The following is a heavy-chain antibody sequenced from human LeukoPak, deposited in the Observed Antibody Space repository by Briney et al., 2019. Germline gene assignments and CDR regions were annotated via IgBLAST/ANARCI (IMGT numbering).Heavy chain of an antibody. Sequence: GGSLRLSCAASGFTFNKAWMNWDRQAPGKGLEWVSSISSSSSYIYYADSVKGRFTISRDDAKNSLYLQMNSLRAEDTAVYYCARELPYYYDSSGYSAAFDIWGQGTMVTVS. CDR1: GFTFNKAW. J-gene: IGHJ3*02. CDR2: ISSSSSYI. CDR3: ARELPYYYDSSGYSAAFDI. V-gene: IGHV3-21*01. D-gene: IGHD3-22*01.